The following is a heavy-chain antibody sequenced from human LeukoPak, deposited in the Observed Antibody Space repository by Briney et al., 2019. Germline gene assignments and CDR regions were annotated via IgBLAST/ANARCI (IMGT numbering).Heavy chain of an antibody. D-gene: IGHD2-8*01. CDR1: GFTFSTYA. J-gene: IGHJ4*02. V-gene: IGHV3-23*01. CDR2: IGGSGDST. CDR3: AKDRSCTNDICHGDFDY. Sequence: GGSLRLSCAASGFTFSTYAMNWVRQAPGKGLEWVSAIGGSGDSTYYADSVKGRFTISRDNSKNTLYLQMNSLRAEDTALYYCAKDRSCTNDICHGDFDYWGQGTLVTVSS.